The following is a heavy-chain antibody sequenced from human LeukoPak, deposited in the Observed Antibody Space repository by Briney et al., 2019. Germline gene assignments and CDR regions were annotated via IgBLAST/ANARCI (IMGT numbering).Heavy chain of an antibody. CDR2: INPNSGGT. Sequence: ASVKVSCKASGYTFTGYYMHWVRQAPGQGLEWMGWINPNSGGTNYAQKFQGRVTMTRDTSVSTAYMELSRLRSDDTAVYYCARALAAAGTGVGYWGQGTLVTVSS. V-gene: IGHV1-2*02. CDR1: GYTFTGYY. J-gene: IGHJ4*02. CDR3: ARALAAAGTGVGY. D-gene: IGHD6-13*01.